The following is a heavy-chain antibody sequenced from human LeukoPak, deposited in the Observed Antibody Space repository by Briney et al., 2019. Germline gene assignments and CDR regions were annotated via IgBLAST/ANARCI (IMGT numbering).Heavy chain of an antibody. CDR2: ISGSGGST. CDR3: AKAGYGSGSQALDY. CDR1: GFTVSSSY. Sequence: PGGSLRLSCAASGFTVSSSYMSWVRQAPGKGLEWVSAISGSGGSTYYADSVKGRFTISRDNSKNTLYLQMNSLRAEDTAVYYCAKAGYGSGSQALDYWGQGTLVTVSS. D-gene: IGHD3-10*01. J-gene: IGHJ4*02. V-gene: IGHV3-23*01.